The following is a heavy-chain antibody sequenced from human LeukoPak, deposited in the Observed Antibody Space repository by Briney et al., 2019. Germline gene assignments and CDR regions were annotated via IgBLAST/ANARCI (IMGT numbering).Heavy chain of an antibody. CDR3: ARMSYYYGMDV. CDR1: GGSISSYY. V-gene: IGHV4-59*01. CDR2: IYYSGST. Sequence: SETLSLTCTVSGGSISSYYWSWIRQPPGKGLEWIGYIYYSGSTDYNPSLKSRVTISVDTSKNQFSLKLSYVTAADTAVYYCARMSYYYGMDVWGKGTTVTVSS. J-gene: IGHJ6*04.